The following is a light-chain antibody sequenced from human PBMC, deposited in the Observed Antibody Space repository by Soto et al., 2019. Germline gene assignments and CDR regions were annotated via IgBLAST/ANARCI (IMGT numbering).Light chain of an antibody. CDR2: GAS. V-gene: IGKV3-20*01. CDR3: QQLNRFPRT. CDR1: QSVSSSY. Sequence: EIVLTQSPGTLSLSPGERATLSCRASQSVSSSYLAWYQQKPGQAPRLLIYGASSRATGIPDRFSGSGSGTDFTLTISRLEPEDFAVYYCQQLNRFPRTFGQGTRVEV. J-gene: IGKJ1*01.